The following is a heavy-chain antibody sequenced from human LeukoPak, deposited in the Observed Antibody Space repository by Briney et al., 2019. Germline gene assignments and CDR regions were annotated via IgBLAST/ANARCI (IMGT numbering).Heavy chain of an antibody. CDR1: GFTFGSYV. D-gene: IGHD4-17*01. Sequence: GGSLRLSCAASGFTFGSYVMTWVRQAPGKGLEWVSTSNNSGGSTYYADSVKGRFTISRDNSKNTLYLQMNSLRAEDTAVYYCAKEGTVTTFRYWGQGTLVTVSS. CDR2: SNNSGGST. J-gene: IGHJ4*02. V-gene: IGHV3-23*01. CDR3: AKEGTVTTFRY.